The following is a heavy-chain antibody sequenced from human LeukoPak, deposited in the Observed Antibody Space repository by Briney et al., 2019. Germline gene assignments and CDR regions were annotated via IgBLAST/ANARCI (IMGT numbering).Heavy chain of an antibody. CDR2: MNPNSGNT. Sequence: GASVKVSCKASGYTFTGYYMHWVRQAPGQGLEWMGWMNPNSGNTGYAQKFQGRVTMTRNTSISTAYMELSSLRSEDTAVYYCARVSDYYDSSGYPGDWGQGTLVTVSS. CDR1: GYTFTGYY. J-gene: IGHJ4*02. D-gene: IGHD3-22*01. CDR3: ARVSDYYDSSGYPGD. V-gene: IGHV1-8*02.